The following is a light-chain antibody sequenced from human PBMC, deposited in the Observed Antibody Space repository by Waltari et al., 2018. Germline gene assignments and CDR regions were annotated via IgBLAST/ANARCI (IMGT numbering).Light chain of an antibody. V-gene: IGLV1-44*01. CDR3: AAWSDSQDDLYV. CDR1: SSNIGTNS. J-gene: IGLJ1*01. Sequence: QFVLTQSPSASATPGQRITISCSGSSSNIGTNSVDWYQHFPGRAPKLPIYGDNKRPSGVPDRFSGSKSGTSASLAISGLQSADEADYYCAAWSDSQDDLYVFGTGTKVTVL. CDR2: GDN.